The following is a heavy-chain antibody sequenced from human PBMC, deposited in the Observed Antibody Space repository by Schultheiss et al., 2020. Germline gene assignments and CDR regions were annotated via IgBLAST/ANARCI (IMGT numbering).Heavy chain of an antibody. V-gene: IGHV1-18*01. CDR3: ASESIAARYYYYYMDV. CDR1: GYTFTSYG. CDR2: ISAYNGNT. Sequence: ASVKVSCKASGYTFTSYGISWVRQAPGQGLEWMGWISAYNGNTNYAQKLQGRVTMTTDTSTSTAYMELRSLRSDDTAVYYCASESIAARYYYYYMDVWGKGTTVTVSS. J-gene: IGHJ6*03. D-gene: IGHD6-6*01.